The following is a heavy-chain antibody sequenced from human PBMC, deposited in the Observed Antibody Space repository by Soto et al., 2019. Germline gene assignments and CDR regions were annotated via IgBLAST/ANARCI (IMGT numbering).Heavy chain of an antibody. V-gene: IGHV4-34*01. J-gene: IGHJ5*02. CDR2: INHSGST. Sequence: PSETLSLTCAVYGGSFSGYYWSWIRQPPGKGLEWIGEINHSGSTNYNPSLKSRVTISVDTSKNQFSLKLSSVTAADTAVHYCARRSPPVDTAMVTISHWFDPWGQGTLVTVSS. CDR1: GGSFSGYY. CDR3: ARRSPPVDTAMVTISHWFDP. D-gene: IGHD5-18*01.